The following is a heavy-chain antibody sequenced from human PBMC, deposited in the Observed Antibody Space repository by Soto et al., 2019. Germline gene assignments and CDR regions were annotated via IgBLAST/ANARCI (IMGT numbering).Heavy chain of an antibody. CDR1: GFTFSSYG. D-gene: IGHD2-15*01. Sequence: QVRLVESGGGVVQPGRSLRLSCAASGFTFSSYGMHWVRKAPGKGLEWVAVIWYDGSNKYYADSVKGRFTISRDNSKNTLYLQMSSLRAEDTAVYYCASEYCSGGSCYYYGMDVWGQGTTVTVSS. CDR3: ASEYCSGGSCYYYGMDV. CDR2: IWYDGSNK. V-gene: IGHV3-33*01. J-gene: IGHJ6*02.